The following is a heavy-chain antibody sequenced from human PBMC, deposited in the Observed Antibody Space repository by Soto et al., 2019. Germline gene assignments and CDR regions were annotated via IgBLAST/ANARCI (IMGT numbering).Heavy chain of an antibody. Sequence: QVQLVQSGAEVEKPGASVKVSCKASGYTFTSYGISWVRQAPGQGPEWMGWISAYNGNTNYAQKSQGRVTMTPDTSTSTADLELSSLGSDDTALYYCAGDGAYLDFWGQGNLVTVSS. V-gene: IGHV1-18*01. D-gene: IGHD3-16*01. CDR2: ISAYNGNT. CDR3: AGDGAYLDF. J-gene: IGHJ4*02. CDR1: GYTFTSYG.